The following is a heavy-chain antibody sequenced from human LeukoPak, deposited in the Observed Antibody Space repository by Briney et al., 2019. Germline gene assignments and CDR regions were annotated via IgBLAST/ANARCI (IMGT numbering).Heavy chain of an antibody. CDR1: GYTLIELS. J-gene: IGHJ4*02. CDR2: FDPEDGET. CDR3: ATAPPRYYYGSGSYYIGPFDY. Sequence: ASVKVSCKVSGYTLIELSMHWVRQAPGKGLEWMGGFDPEDGETIYAQKFQGRVTMTEDTSTDTAYMEPSSLRSEDTAVYYCATAPPRYYYGSGSYYIGPFDYWGQGTLVTVSS. V-gene: IGHV1-24*01. D-gene: IGHD3-10*01.